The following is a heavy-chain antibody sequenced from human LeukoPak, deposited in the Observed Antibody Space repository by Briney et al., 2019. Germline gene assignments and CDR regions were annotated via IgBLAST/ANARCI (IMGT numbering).Heavy chain of an antibody. Sequence: SETLSHTCAVYGGSFIGYSWSWRRQPPGKGLEWIGEINHSGSTNYNPSLKSRVTISLDSSKNQFTLKLSSVTAADTAVYYCARELAAAGTDHPRHTGYWGPGTLVTVSS. J-gene: IGHJ4*02. CDR2: INHSGST. V-gene: IGHV4-34*01. CDR3: ARELAAAGTDHPRHTGY. CDR1: GGSFIGYS. D-gene: IGHD6-13*01.